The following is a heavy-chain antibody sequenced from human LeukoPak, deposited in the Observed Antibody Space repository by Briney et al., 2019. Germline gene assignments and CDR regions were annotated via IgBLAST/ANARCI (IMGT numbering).Heavy chain of an antibody. CDR1: GFTFSSYT. J-gene: IGHJ4*02. V-gene: IGHV3-30*04. D-gene: IGHD1-26*01. CDR3: VRMETRKIVGATIDF. CDR2: ISYDGNGK. Sequence: GGSLRLSCAASGFTFSSYTMHWVRQAPGKGLEGVAVISYDGNGKFYTDSVKGRFTISRDNSKNTLYLQMNSLRAEDTALYYCVRMETRKIVGATIDFWGQGTLVTVSS.